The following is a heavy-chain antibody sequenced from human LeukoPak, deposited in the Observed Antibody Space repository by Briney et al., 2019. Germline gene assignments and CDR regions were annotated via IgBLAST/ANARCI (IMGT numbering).Heavy chain of an antibody. J-gene: IGHJ4*02. CDR2: TYTSGST. D-gene: IGHD3-10*01. V-gene: IGHV4-61*02. Sequence: SSQTLSLTCTISGGSIDSGSYYWSWIRQPAGKELEWIGRTYTSGSTNYNPSLESRVTISVDTSKNQFSLKLSSVTAADTAVYYCARLVNMVRGVIIYYFDYWGQGTLVTVSS. CDR3: ARLVNMVRGVIIYYFDY. CDR1: GGSIDSGSYY.